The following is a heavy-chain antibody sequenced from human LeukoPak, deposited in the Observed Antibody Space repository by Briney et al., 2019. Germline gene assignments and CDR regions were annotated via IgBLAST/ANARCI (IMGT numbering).Heavy chain of an antibody. J-gene: IGHJ4*02. V-gene: IGHV3-23*01. CDR3: GKGVPDANYWYRGYYFDY. D-gene: IGHD4/OR15-4a*01. Sequence: GGSLTLSCAASGFTFSSYAMRWVRQPPGKGLEWGSAISGSGGTTFYAHSVKGRFTISRDNSKSTLFLQMNSLRAEDTAVYYCGKGVPDANYWYRGYYFDYWGQGTLVTVSS. CDR2: ISGSGGTT. CDR1: GFTFSSYA.